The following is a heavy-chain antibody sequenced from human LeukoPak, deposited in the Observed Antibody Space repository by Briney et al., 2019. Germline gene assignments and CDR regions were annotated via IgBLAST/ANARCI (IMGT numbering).Heavy chain of an antibody. CDR2: INTNTGNP. Sequence: ASVKVSCKASGYTFTGYYMHWVRQAPGQGLEWMGWINTNTGNPTYAQGFTGRFVFSLDTSVSTAYLQISSLKAEDTAVYYCARVSDSSSWYPFDDWGQGTLVTVSS. CDR3: ARVSDSSSWYPFDD. CDR1: GYTFTGYY. V-gene: IGHV7-4-1*02. J-gene: IGHJ4*02. D-gene: IGHD6-13*01.